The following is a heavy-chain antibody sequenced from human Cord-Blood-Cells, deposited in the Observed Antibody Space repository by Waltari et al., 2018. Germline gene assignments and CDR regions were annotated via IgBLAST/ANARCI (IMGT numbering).Heavy chain of an antibody. D-gene: IGHD3-16*02. Sequence: QVQLVQSGAEVKKPGASVKVSCKVSGYTLTELSMHWVRQAPGKGLEWMGGCDPEDSESIYAQKFRGRVIMTEDTSTDPAYMELSSLRSEDTAVYYCATDRITFGGVIGWFDYWGQGTLVTVSS. J-gene: IGHJ4*02. CDR2: CDPEDSES. CDR3: ATDRITFGGVIGWFDY. V-gene: IGHV1-24*01. CDR1: GYTLTELS.